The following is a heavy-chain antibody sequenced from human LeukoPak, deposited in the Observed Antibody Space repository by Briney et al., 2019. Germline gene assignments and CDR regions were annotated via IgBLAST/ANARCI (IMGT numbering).Heavy chain of an antibody. CDR1: TASISSRY. CDR2: IYASGST. V-gene: IGHV4-4*07. CDR3: ARGPLIDP. J-gene: IGHJ5*02. Sequence: PSETLSLTCTVSTASISSRYWAWIRQPAGSGLQWIGRIYASGSTNYNPSLRSRVTMAVDTSKNQFSLNLNSVTAADTAVYYCARGPLIDPWGQGTLSPSPQ.